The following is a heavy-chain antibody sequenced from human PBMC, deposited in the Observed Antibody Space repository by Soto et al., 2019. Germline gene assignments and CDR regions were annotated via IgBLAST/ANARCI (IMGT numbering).Heavy chain of an antibody. Sequence: QVHLQASGPGLMQPSETLSLTCTVSGGSVTSDSYYWTWIRQSPGKGLEWIGYIHSSDSTNYNPSLKSRITISLDTSRNHFSLKLTSVTAADTAIYYCARGSVAGNFDYWGQGTLVAVSS. CDR2: IHSSDST. CDR1: GGSVTSDSYY. CDR3: ARGSVAGNFDY. D-gene: IGHD6-19*01. J-gene: IGHJ4*02. V-gene: IGHV4-61*03.